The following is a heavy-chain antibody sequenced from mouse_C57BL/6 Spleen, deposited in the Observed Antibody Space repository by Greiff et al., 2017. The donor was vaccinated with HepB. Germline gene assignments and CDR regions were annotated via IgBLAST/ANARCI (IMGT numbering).Heavy chain of an antibody. CDR2: IDPSDSYT. J-gene: IGHJ3*01. CDR3: ARSGVEGFDY. Sequence: QVQLQQPGAELVMPGASVKLSCKASGYTFTSYWMHWVKQRPGQGLEWIGEIDPSDSYTNYNQKFKGKSTLTVDKSSSTAYMQLSSLTSEDSAVYYCARSGVEGFDYWGQGTLVTVSA. V-gene: IGHV1-69*01. D-gene: IGHD1-3*01. CDR1: GYTFTSYW.